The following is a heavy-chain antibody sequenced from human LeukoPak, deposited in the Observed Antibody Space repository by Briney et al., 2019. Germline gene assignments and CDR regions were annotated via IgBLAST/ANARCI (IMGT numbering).Heavy chain of an antibody. Sequence: GGSLRLFCAASVFTVSRYYMSWVRQAPGEGLEWASVIYSGGSTDFADSVQGRFTIASDNSKNTLYLQMNSLRAKDTAVYYCARVDSSGWFYFDNWGQGTLVTVSS. CDR1: VFTVSRYY. CDR3: ARVDSSGWFYFDN. D-gene: IGHD6-19*01. CDR2: IYSGGST. V-gene: IGHV3-53*01. J-gene: IGHJ4*02.